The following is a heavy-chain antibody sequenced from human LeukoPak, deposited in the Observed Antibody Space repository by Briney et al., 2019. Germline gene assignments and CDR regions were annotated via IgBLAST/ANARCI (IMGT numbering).Heavy chain of an antibody. Sequence: PGGSLRLSCAASGFTFSSYWMHWVRQAPGKGLVWVSRINSDGSSTSYADSVKGRFTISRDNAKSTLYLLMNSLRAEDTAVYYCVGGKATVKDYWGQGTLVTVSS. D-gene: IGHD4-17*01. CDR1: GFTFSSYW. J-gene: IGHJ4*02. CDR3: VGGKATVKDY. CDR2: INSDGSST. V-gene: IGHV3-74*01.